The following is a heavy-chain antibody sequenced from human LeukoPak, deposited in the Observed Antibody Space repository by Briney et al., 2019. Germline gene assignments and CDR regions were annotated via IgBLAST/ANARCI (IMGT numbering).Heavy chain of an antibody. CDR3: ARVLLGYYDSSGYPDY. Sequence: GASVKVSCKASGYTFTSYDINWVRQATGQGLEWMGWMNPISGNTGYAQKFQGRVTMTRNTSISTAYMELSSLRSEDTAVYYCARVLLGYYDSSGYPDYWGQGTLVTVSS. D-gene: IGHD3-22*01. CDR1: GYTFTSYD. CDR2: MNPISGNT. V-gene: IGHV1-8*01. J-gene: IGHJ4*02.